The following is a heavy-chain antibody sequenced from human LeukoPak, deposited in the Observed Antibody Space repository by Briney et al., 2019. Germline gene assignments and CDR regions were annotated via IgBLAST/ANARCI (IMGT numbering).Heavy chain of an antibody. CDR1: GDSISSYY. D-gene: IGHD4-11*01. CDR2: IHPSGST. J-gene: IGHJ6*03. Sequence: PSETLSLTCTVSGDSISSYYWSWVRQPAGKGLEWIGRIHPSGSTNYNPSLKSRVTLSVDTSKNQFSLKLSSVTAADTAVYYCARPFYSNYGDYYYYYMDVWGKGTTVTVSS. CDR3: ARPFYSNYGDYYYYYMDV. V-gene: IGHV4-4*07.